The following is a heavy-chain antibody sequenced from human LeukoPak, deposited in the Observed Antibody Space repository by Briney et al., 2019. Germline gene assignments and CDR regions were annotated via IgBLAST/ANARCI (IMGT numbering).Heavy chain of an antibody. CDR2: IRQDGSVQ. CDR3: LVTTRSRGFDY. D-gene: IGHD1/OR15-1a*01. Sequence: PGGPLRLSCAASGFTFSSYWMSWDRQAPGKGLEWVAIIRQDGSVQNYVDSVKGRFTISRDNPKNSVYLQMSSLRAEDTAVYYCLVTTRSRGFDYWGQGTLVTVSS. V-gene: IGHV3-7*01. CDR1: GFTFSSYW. J-gene: IGHJ4*02.